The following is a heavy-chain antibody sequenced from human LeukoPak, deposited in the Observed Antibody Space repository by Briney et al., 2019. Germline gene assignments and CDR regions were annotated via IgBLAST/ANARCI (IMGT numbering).Heavy chain of an antibody. V-gene: IGHV1-46*01. CDR2: INPSGGST. CDR3: ARSQYCGGDCYSAFDY. Sequence: ASMKVSCKASGYTFTSYYMHWVRHAPGQGLEWMGIINPSGGSTSYAQKFQGRVTMTRDTSTSTVYMELRSLRSEDTAVYYCARSQYCGGDCYSAFDYWGQGTLVTVSS. CDR1: GYTFTSYY. D-gene: IGHD2-21*02. J-gene: IGHJ4*02.